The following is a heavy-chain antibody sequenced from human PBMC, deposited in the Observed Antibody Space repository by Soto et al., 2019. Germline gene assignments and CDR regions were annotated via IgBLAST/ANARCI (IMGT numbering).Heavy chain of an antibody. CDR3: ASSYGSGYRAFDY. CDR1: GDTFNFYS. J-gene: IGHJ4*02. CDR2: VNPIVSMS. D-gene: IGHD3-10*01. Sequence: QVQLVQSGAEVKRPGSSVKVSCKASGDTFNFYSINWVRQAPGLGLEWMGRVNPIVSMSNYAQKFQGRVRSTAEKSTSTAYRELSSLRSEDTAIYYCASSYGSGYRAFDYWGQGALVTVSS. V-gene: IGHV1-69*02.